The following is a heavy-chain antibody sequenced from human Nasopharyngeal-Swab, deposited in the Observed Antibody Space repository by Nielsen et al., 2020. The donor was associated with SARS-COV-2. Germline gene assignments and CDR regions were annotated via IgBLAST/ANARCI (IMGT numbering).Heavy chain of an antibody. CDR1: GGSISSGSYH. Sequence: SETLSLTCTVSGGSISSGSYHWSWIRQPAGKGLEWIGRIYTSGSTNYNPSLKSRVTISVDTSKNQFSLKLSSVTAADTAVYYCARGKYQLLFDYYYGMDVWGQGTTVTVSS. J-gene: IGHJ6*02. CDR3: ARGKYQLLFDYYYGMDV. V-gene: IGHV4-61*02. CDR2: IYTSGST. D-gene: IGHD2-2*01.